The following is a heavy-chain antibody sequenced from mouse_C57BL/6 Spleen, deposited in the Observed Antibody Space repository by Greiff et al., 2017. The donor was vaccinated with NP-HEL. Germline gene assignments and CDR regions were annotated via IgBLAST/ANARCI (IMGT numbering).Heavy chain of an antibody. D-gene: IGHD2-4*01. Sequence: QVQLKQPGTELVKPGASVKLSCKASGYTFTSYWMHWVKQRPGQGLEWIGNINPSNGGTNYNEKFKSKATLTVDKSSSTAYMQLSSLTSEDSAVYYCARSSNYDYEGYFDVWGTGTTVTVSS. V-gene: IGHV1-53*01. CDR2: INPSNGGT. CDR1: GYTFTSYW. J-gene: IGHJ1*03. CDR3: ARSSNYDYEGYFDV.